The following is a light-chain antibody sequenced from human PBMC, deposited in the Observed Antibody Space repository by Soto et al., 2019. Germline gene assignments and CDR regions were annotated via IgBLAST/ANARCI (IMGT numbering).Light chain of an antibody. J-gene: IGKJ3*01. Sequence: EIVWTQAPATLSLSPGETATLSCMASQSVSSYLAWYQQKPGQAPRLLIYDASNRATGIPARFSGRGSGTDFTRTISSLEPEDFAVYYCQQRRNWPPTFVPGTQVDIK. V-gene: IGKV3-11*01. CDR3: QQRRNWPPT. CDR2: DAS. CDR1: QSVSSY.